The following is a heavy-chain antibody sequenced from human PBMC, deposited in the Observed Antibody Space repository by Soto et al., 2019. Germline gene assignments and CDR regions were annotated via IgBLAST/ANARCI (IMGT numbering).Heavy chain of an antibody. V-gene: IGHV3-43*01. Sequence: GSLRLSCAASGFTFDAYTMHWVRQAPGKGLEWVSLISWDGGSTYYADSVKGRFTISRDNSKNSLYLQMNSLRTEDTALYYCAKGKWLVSGFDYWGQGTLVTVSS. CDR1: GFTFDAYT. J-gene: IGHJ4*02. CDR2: ISWDGGST. D-gene: IGHD6-19*01. CDR3: AKGKWLVSGFDY.